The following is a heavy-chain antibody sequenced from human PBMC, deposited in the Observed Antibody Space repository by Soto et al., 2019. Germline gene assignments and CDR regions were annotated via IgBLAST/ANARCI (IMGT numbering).Heavy chain of an antibody. CDR1: GFTFSGSA. J-gene: IGHJ4*02. CDR3: TREGGSYEPDDY. V-gene: IGHV3-73*01. D-gene: IGHD1-26*01. CDR2: IRSKANSYAT. Sequence: EVQLVESGGGLVQPGGSLKLSCAASGFTFSGSAMHWVRQASGKGLEWVGRIRSKANSYATAYAASVKGRFTISRDDSKNTAYLQMNSLKTEDTAVYYCTREGGSYEPDDYWGQGTLVTVSS.